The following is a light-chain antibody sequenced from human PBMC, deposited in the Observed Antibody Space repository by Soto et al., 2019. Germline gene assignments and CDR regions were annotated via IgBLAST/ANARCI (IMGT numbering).Light chain of an antibody. Sequence: HSVLTQPPSASGSPGQSLTISCTGTSSDVGAHNYVSWYQQNPGKAPKLMLYDVNKRPSGVPDRFSGSKSGNTASLTVSGLQAEDEADYYCSSYAGGNNWVFGGGTQLTVL. V-gene: IGLV2-8*01. CDR1: SSDVGAHNY. J-gene: IGLJ3*02. CDR3: SSYAGGNNWV. CDR2: DVN.